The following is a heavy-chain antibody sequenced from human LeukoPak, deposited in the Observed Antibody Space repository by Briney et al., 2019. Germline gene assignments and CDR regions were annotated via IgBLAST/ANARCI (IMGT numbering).Heavy chain of an antibody. CDR1: GFTFSSYS. CDR3: ARDLLIVGATNVAVDY. D-gene: IGHD1-26*01. CDR2: IKSDGRST. Sequence: PGGSLRLSCAASGFTFSSYSMHWVRQAPGKGLGWVSRIKSDGRSTSYADSVKGRFTISRDNAKNTLYLQMNSLRAEDTAVYYCARDLLIVGATNVAVDYWGQGTLVTVSS. J-gene: IGHJ4*02. V-gene: IGHV3-74*01.